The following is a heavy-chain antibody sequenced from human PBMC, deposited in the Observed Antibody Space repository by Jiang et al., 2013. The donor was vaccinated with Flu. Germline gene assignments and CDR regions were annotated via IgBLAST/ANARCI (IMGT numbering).Heavy chain of an antibody. CDR3: ARVGYGGNEYYYYGMDV. V-gene: IGHV1-69*04. J-gene: IGHJ6*02. CDR1: GDTFNIYT. D-gene: IGHD4-23*01. CDR2: IIPMFGIA. Sequence: SGAEVKKPGSSVKVSCKASGDTFNIYTISWVRQAPGQGLEWMGRIIPMFGIAHYAQKFQGRVTITADKSTSTAYMELGGLRSEDTAVYYCARVGYGGNEYYYYGMDVWGQGTTVT.